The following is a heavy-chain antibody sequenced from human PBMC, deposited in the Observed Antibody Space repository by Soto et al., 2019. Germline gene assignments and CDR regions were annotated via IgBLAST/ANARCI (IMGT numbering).Heavy chain of an antibody. Sequence: SETLSLTCTVSGGSISSGGYYWSWIRQHPGKGLEWIGYIYYSGSTYYNPSLKSRVTISVDTSKNQFSLKLSSVTAADTAVYYCARVGVLRYFDWLLYFDYWGQGTLVTVSS. J-gene: IGHJ4*02. CDR2: IYYSGST. V-gene: IGHV4-31*03. CDR3: ARVGVLRYFDWLLYFDY. CDR1: GGSISSGGYY. D-gene: IGHD3-9*01.